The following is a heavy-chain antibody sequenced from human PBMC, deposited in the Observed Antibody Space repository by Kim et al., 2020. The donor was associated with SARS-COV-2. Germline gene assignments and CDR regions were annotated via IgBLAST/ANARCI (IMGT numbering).Heavy chain of an antibody. V-gene: IGHV4-39*01. CDR1: GGSISSSSYY. Sequence: SETLSLTCTVSGGSISSSSYYWGWIRQPPGKGLEWIGSIYYSGSTYYNPSLKSRVTISVDTSKNQFSLKLSSVTAADTAVYYCARALDITMIVVVTYYFDYWGQGTLVTVSS. J-gene: IGHJ4*02. D-gene: IGHD3-22*01. CDR3: ARALDITMIVVVTYYFDY. CDR2: IYYSGST.